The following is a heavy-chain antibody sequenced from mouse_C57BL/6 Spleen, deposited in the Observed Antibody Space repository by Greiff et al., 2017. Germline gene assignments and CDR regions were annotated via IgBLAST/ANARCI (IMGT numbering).Heavy chain of an antibody. V-gene: IGHV1-69*01. CDR1: GYTFTSYW. D-gene: IGHD2-2*01. Sequence: VQLVESGAELVMPGASVKLSCKASGYTFTSYWMHLVKQRPGQGLEWIGEIDPSDSYTNYNQKFKGKSTLTVDKSSSTAYMQLSSLTSEDSAVYYCASMVTTGDFDYWGQGTTLTVSS. CDR2: IDPSDSYT. CDR3: ASMVTTGDFDY. J-gene: IGHJ2*01.